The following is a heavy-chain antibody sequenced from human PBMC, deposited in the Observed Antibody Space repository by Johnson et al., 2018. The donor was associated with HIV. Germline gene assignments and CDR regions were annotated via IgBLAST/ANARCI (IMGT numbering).Heavy chain of an antibody. CDR1: GFTFSSYW. D-gene: IGHD6-6*01. CDR2: INSDGSST. Sequence: VQLVESGGGLVQPGGSLRLSCAASGFTFSSYWMHWVRQAPGKGLVWVSRINSDGSSTSYADSVKGRFTISRDNSKNTLYLQMNSLRAEDTAVYYCARVYSSSSAHSFDIWGQGTMVTVSS. V-gene: IGHV3-74*02. J-gene: IGHJ3*02. CDR3: ARVYSSSSAHSFDI.